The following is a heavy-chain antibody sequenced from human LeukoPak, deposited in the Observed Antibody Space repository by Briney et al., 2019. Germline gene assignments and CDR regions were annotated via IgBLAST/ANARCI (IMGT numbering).Heavy chain of an antibody. CDR3: ARSNRNVDDAFDI. J-gene: IGHJ3*02. CDR1: GGSISSSFNY. V-gene: IGHV4-39*07. D-gene: IGHD1-14*01. CDR2: IYESGSA. Sequence: SETLSLTCTVSGGSISSSFNYWAWIRQPPGKGLEWIGSIYESGSAYYNPSLKSRITISVDTSKNQFSLKLSSVTAADTAVYYCARSNRNVDDAFDIWGQGTMVTVSS.